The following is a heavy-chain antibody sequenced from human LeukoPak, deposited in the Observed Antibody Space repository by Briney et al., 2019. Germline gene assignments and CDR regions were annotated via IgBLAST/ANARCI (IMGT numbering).Heavy chain of an antibody. CDR2: IISKTDGGTT. D-gene: IGHD2-21*02. J-gene: IGHJ4*02. CDR3: ARVQGYCCGDCYPFDY. CDR1: GFTFSYVW. Sequence: GGPLRLSCAASGFTFSYVWMSWVRQAPGKGLEWVGRIISKTDGGTTDYAAPVKGRFTISRDDSKNTLYLQMNSLKTEDTAVYYCARVQGYCCGDCYPFDYWGQGTLVTVSS. V-gene: IGHV3-15*01.